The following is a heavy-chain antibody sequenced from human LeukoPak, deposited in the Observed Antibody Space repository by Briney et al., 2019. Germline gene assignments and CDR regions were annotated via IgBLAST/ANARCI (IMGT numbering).Heavy chain of an antibody. CDR1: GFTFSSYA. D-gene: IGHD3-9*01. J-gene: IGHJ4*02. Sequence: GGSLRLSCAASGFTFSSYAMHWVRQAPGKGLEWVAVISYDGSNKYYADSVKGRFTISRDNSKNTLYLRMNSLRVEDTAKYYCAKLGGFDILTGIDHWGQGTLVTVSS. CDR3: AKLGGFDILTGIDH. V-gene: IGHV3-30*04. CDR2: ISYDGSNK.